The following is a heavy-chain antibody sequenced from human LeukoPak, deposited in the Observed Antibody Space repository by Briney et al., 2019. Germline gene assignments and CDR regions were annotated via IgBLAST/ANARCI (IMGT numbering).Heavy chain of an antibody. D-gene: IGHD2-2*01. CDR1: GGSISSGGYY. CDR3: ARSSTSFTNWFDP. CDR2: IYYSGST. J-gene: IGHJ5*02. V-gene: IGHV4-31*03. Sequence: SETLSLTCTVSGGSISSGGYYWSWIRQHPGKGLEWIGYIYYSGSTYYNPSLKSRVTISVDTSKNQFSLKLSSVTAADTAVYYCARSSTSFTNWFDPWGQGTLVTVSS.